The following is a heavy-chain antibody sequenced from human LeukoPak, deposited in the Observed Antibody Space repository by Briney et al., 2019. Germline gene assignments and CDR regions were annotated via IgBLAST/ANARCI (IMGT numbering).Heavy chain of an antibody. CDR2: IYYSGST. CDR3: ARDGGYYFDY. Sequence: PSETLSLTCTVSGGSINSGSYFWGWIRQPPGKGLEWIGSIYYSGSTHYNPSLKSRVTISSDTSRNQFSLKLSSVTAADTAVYYCARDGGYYFDYWGQGTLVTVSS. D-gene: IGHD3-16*01. J-gene: IGHJ4*02. V-gene: IGHV4-39*07. CDR1: GGSINSGSYF.